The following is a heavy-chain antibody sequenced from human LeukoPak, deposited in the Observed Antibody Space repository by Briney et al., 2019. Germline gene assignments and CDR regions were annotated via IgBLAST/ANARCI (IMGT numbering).Heavy chain of an antibody. CDR2: INPNSGGT. Sequence: ASVKVSCKASGYTFTSYGICWVRQAPGQGLEWMGWINPNSGGTNNAQKFQGRVTMTLDMSITTAYMELSRLTYDDTAVYYCARSEYSIFPQRFDYWGQGTLVTVSS. V-gene: IGHV1-2*02. D-gene: IGHD6-6*01. CDR1: GYTFTSYG. CDR3: ARSEYSIFPQRFDY. J-gene: IGHJ4*02.